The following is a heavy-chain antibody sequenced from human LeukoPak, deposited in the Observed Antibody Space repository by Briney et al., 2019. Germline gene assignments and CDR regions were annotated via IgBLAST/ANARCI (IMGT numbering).Heavy chain of an antibody. CDR2: IKSKTDGGTT. V-gene: IGHV3-15*01. CDR1: GFTFSNAW. J-gene: IGHJ4*02. Sequence: PGGSLRLSCAASGFTFSNAWMSWVRQAPGKGLEWAGRIKSKTDGGTTDYAAPVKGRFTISRDDSKNTLYLQMNSLKTEDTAVYYCTTEGIAAAAPFDYWGQGTLVTVSS. CDR3: TTEGIAAAAPFDY. D-gene: IGHD6-13*01.